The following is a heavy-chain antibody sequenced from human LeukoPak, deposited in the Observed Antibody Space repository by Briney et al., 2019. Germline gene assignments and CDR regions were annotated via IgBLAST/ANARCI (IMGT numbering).Heavy chain of an antibody. CDR2: ITTSDGNT. Sequence: GGSLRLSCAASGFTFSSYTMSWVRQAPGKGLEWVSTITTSDGNTYYADSVKGRFTISRDSSKNTLYLQMNSLRAEDTAIYYCAKDREPGIAAAGTVSDYWGQGTLVTVSS. D-gene: IGHD6-13*01. V-gene: IGHV3-23*01. J-gene: IGHJ4*02. CDR3: AKDREPGIAAAGTVSDY. CDR1: GFTFSSYT.